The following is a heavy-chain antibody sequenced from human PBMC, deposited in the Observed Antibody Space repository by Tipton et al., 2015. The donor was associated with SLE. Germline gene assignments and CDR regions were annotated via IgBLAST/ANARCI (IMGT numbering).Heavy chain of an antibody. J-gene: IGHJ4*02. CDR2: INHSGST. D-gene: IGHD2-21*02. CDR3: ARGEAYCGGDCWDYFDY. Sequence: TLSLTCAVYGGSFSGYYWSWIRQPPGKGLEWIGEINHSGSTNYNPSLKSRVTISVDMSKNQFSLKLSSVTAADTAVYYCARGEAYCGGDCWDYFDYWGQGTLVTVSS. V-gene: IGHV4-34*01. CDR1: GGSFSGYY.